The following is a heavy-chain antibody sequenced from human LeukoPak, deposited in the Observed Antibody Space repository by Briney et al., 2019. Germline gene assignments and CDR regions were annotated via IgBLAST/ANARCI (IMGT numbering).Heavy chain of an antibody. CDR2: IFPSGGEI. D-gene: IGHD1-26*01. CDR3: ARPPKTFWYSGSYYGGGYYFDY. Sequence: GGSLRLSCAASGFTFSTFAMIWVRQPPGKGLEWVSSIFPSGGEIHYADSVRGRFTISRDNSKSTLSLQMNSLRAEDTAVYYCARPPKTFWYSGSYYGGGYYFDYWGQGTLVTVSS. V-gene: IGHV3-23*01. CDR1: GFTFSTFA. J-gene: IGHJ4*02.